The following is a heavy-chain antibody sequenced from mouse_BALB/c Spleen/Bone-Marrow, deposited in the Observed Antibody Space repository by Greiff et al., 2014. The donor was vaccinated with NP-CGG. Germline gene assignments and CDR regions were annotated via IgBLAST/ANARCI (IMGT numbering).Heavy chain of an antibody. Sequence: VQLQESGPELVRPGASVKISCKGSGYTFTDYAMHWVKQSHAKGLEWIGVISTYSGNTNYNQKFKGKATMTVDKSSSTAYMELARLTSEDSAIYYCARYGYGISYYAMDYWGQGTSVTVSS. CDR1: GYTFTDYA. J-gene: IGHJ4*01. D-gene: IGHD1-1*01. V-gene: IGHV1-67*01. CDR2: ISTYSGNT. CDR3: ARYGYGISYYAMDY.